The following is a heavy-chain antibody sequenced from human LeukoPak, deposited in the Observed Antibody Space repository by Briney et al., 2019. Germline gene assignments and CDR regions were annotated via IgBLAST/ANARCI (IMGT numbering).Heavy chain of an antibody. J-gene: IGHJ3*02. V-gene: IGHV1-18*01. CDR2: ISAYNGNT. D-gene: IGHD6-19*01. CDR1: GYTFTSYG. Sequence: GASVKVSCKASGYTFTSYGISWVRQAPGQGPEWMGWISAYNGNTNYAQKLQGRVTMTTDTSTSTAYMELRSLRSDDTAVHYCARGHSSGWYDPVPAFDIWGQGTMVTVSS. CDR3: ARGHSSGWYDPVPAFDI.